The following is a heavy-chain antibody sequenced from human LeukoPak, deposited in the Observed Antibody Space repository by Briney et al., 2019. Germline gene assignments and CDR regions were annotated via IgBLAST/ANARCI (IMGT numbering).Heavy chain of an antibody. Sequence: ASVKVSCKASVGTFSSYAINWVRQATGQGLEWMGWMNPNSGNTGYAQKFQGRVTITRNTSISTAYMELSSLRSEDTAVYYCARGLEGTSPWGQGTLVTVSS. V-gene: IGHV1-8*03. CDR3: ARGLEGTSP. D-gene: IGHD1/OR15-1a*01. CDR2: MNPNSGNT. CDR1: VGTFSSYA. J-gene: IGHJ5*02.